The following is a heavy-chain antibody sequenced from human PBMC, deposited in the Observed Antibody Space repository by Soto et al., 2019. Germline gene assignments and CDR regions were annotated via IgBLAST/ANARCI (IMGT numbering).Heavy chain of an antibody. CDR1: GCTFSDHA. CDR3: ARFQGLHFDY. V-gene: IGHV1-69*18. J-gene: IGHJ4*02. CDR2: IFPMFGTA. Sequence: QVQLVQSGAEVKNPGSSVKVSCKASGCTFSDHAFSWVRQAPGQGLEWMGRIFPMFGTADYAQKFQGRLIITADDSTSTAYMELSSLRSEDTAVYYCARFQGLHFDYWGQGTLVRVSS.